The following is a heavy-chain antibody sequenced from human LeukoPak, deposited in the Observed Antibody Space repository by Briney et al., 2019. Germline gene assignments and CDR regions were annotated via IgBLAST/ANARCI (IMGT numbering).Heavy chain of an antibody. CDR1: GFTFTTYW. J-gene: IGHJ4*02. CDR3: ARVSRWALNHNPHY. D-gene: IGHD1-14*01. V-gene: IGHV3-7*03. Sequence: GGPLRVSCAASGFTFTTYWMSWVGQAPGKWLPRVANIKQDGSEKYYVDSVKGRFTISRDNAKNSLYLQMNSLRAEDTAVYYCARVSRWALNHNPHYWGQGTLVTVSS. CDR2: IKQDGSEK.